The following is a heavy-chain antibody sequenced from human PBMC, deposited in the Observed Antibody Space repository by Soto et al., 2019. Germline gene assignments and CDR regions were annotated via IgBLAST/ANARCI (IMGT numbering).Heavy chain of an antibody. Sequence: QVQLAQSGAEVKKPGSSVKVSCKASGGTFSSYAISWVRQGPGQGLEWMGGIIPIFGTANYAQKFQGRVTITADESTSTAYMELSSLRSEDTAVYYCARFTVTRGPYYYYYVMDVWSQGTTVTVSS. CDR1: GGTFSSYA. D-gene: IGHD4-4*01. CDR3: ARFTVTRGPYYYYYVMDV. J-gene: IGHJ6*02. CDR2: IIPIFGTA. V-gene: IGHV1-69*01.